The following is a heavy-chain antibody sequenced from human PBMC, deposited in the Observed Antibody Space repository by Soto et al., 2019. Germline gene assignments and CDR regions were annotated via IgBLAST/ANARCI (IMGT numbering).Heavy chain of an antibody. CDR2: INTDGSWT. CDR3: ARAPDCGGGSCYSGHRYYGMDV. Sequence: EVQLVESGGGLVQPGGSPRLSCEASGFTFNNYWVHWVRQPPGKGLVWVSRINTDGSWTNYADSVKGRFTMSRDNAKNTLYLQMNSLRDEDTAVYYCARAPDCGGGSCYSGHRYYGMDVWGQGATVTVSS. CDR1: GFTFNNYW. V-gene: IGHV3-74*01. D-gene: IGHD2-15*01. J-gene: IGHJ6*02.